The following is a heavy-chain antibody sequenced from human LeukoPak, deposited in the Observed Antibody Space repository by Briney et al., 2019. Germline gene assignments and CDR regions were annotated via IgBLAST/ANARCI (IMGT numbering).Heavy chain of an antibody. CDR3: AKETSKPHSSSAYSYYYVDV. Sequence: SQTLSLTCAISGDSVSSNSAAWNWIRQSPSRGLEWLGRTYYRSKWYNEYAVSVESRITIHPDTSKNQFSLQLNSVTPEDTAVYYCAKETSKPHSSSAYSYYYVDVWGKGTTVTVSS. CDR2: TYYRSKWYN. J-gene: IGHJ6*03. D-gene: IGHD6-6*01. V-gene: IGHV6-1*01. CDR1: GDSVSSNSAA.